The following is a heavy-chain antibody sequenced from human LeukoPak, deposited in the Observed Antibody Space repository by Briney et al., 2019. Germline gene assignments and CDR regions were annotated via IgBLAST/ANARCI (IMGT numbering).Heavy chain of an antibody. Sequence: KASETLSLTCAVYGGSFSGYYWSWIRQPPGKGLEWIGEINHSGSTNYNPSLKSRVTISVDTSKNQFSLKLSSVTAADTAVYYRARGYQLPYYYYYYMDVWGKGTTVTVSS. D-gene: IGHD2-2*01. J-gene: IGHJ6*03. CDR3: ARGYQLPYYYYYYMDV. CDR2: INHSGST. V-gene: IGHV4-34*01. CDR1: GGSFSGYY.